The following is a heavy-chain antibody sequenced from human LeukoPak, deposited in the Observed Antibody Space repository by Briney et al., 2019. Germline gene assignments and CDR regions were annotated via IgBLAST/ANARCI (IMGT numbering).Heavy chain of an antibody. J-gene: IGHJ5*02. CDR2: IIPILGIA. CDR3: AREGGYSYGYRANWFDP. D-gene: IGHD5-18*01. V-gene: IGHV1-69*04. Sequence: SVKVSCKASGGTFSSYAISWVRQAPGQGLEWMGRIIPILGIANYAQKFQGGVTITADKSTSTAYMELSSLRSEDTAVYYCAREGGYSYGYRANWFDPWGQGTLVTVPS. CDR1: GGTFSSYA.